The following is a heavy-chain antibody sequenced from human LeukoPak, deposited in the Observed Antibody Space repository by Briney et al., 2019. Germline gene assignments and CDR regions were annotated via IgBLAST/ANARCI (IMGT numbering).Heavy chain of an antibody. CDR2: IIPILGIA. CDR1: GYTFTSYD. V-gene: IGHV1-69*04. Sequence: GASVKVSCKASGYTFTSYDISWVRQAPGQGLEWMGRIIPILGIANYAQKFQGRVTITADKSTSTAYMELSSLRSEDTAVYYCAREEGYYDASFDYWGQGTLVTVSS. CDR3: AREEGYYDASFDY. D-gene: IGHD3-22*01. J-gene: IGHJ4*02.